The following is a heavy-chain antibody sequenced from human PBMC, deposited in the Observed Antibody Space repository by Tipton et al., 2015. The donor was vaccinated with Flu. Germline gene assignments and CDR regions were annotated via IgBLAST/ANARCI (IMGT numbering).Heavy chain of an antibody. V-gene: IGHV3-23*04. CDR3: AKVIPEIVAGLDY. Sequence: QPVQSGGGLIQPGGSLRLACAISAFSLSENYVSWVRQAPGKGLEWVSGISGGGGRTYYADSVKGRFSIARDNSKDTLYLQMNSLRAEDTAIYYCAKVIPEIVAGLDYWGQGTPVTVSS. CDR1: AFSLSENY. D-gene: IGHD5-12*01. CDR2: ISGGGGRT. J-gene: IGHJ4*02.